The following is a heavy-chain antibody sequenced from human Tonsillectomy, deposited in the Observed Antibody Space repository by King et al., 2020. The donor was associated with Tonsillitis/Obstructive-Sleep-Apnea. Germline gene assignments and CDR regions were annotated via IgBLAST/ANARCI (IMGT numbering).Heavy chain of an antibody. CDR3: ARRGIYSGYGEGYFDL. CDR1: GYSFTSYW. D-gene: IGHD5-12*01. J-gene: IGHJ2*01. Sequence: QLVQSGAEVKKPGESLKISCKGSGYSFTSYWIGWVRQMPGKGLEWMGIIYPGDSDTRYSPSFQGQVTISADKSISTAYLQWSSLKASDTAMYYCARRGIYSGYGEGYFDLWGRGTLVTVSS. V-gene: IGHV5-51*01. CDR2: IYPGDSDT.